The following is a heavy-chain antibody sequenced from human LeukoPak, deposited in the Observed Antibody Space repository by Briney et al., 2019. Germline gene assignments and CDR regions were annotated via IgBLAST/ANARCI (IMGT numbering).Heavy chain of an antibody. CDR2: MNHEGSET. CDR3: ARGGSITMVRGVIAY. J-gene: IGHJ4*02. Sequence: GGSLGLSCAVSGFDFSGYWMTWVRQAPGKGLEWVATMNHEGSETYYLHSVKGRFTISRDNAENSLYLQMNSLRAEDTAVYYCARGGSITMVRGVIAYWGQGTLVTVSS. V-gene: IGHV3-7*01. D-gene: IGHD3-10*01. CDR1: GFDFSGYW.